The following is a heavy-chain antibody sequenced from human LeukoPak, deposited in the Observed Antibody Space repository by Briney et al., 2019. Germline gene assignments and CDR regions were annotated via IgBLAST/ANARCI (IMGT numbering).Heavy chain of an antibody. V-gene: IGHV3-20*04. CDR1: GFTFDDYG. CDR3: ARSKFAVLRFLEWFLGAFAI. J-gene: IGHJ3*02. D-gene: IGHD3-3*01. CDR2: INGNSGST. Sequence: PGGSLSLSCAASGFTFDDYGMSWVRQAPGKGPEWVSGINGNSGSTGYADSVKGRFTISRDNAKNSLYLQMNSLRAEDTALYYCARSKFAVLRFLEWFLGAFAIWSQGTMVTVSS.